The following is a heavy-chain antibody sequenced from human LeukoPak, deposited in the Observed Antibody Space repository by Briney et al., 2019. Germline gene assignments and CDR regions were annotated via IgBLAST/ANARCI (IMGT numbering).Heavy chain of an antibody. D-gene: IGHD5-18*01. J-gene: IGHJ4*02. V-gene: IGHV3-21*01. CDR2: ISSSSSYI. Sequence: PGGSLRLSCAASGFTFSSYSMNWVRQAPGKGLEWVSSISSSSSYIYYADSVKGRFTISRDNAKNSLYLQMNSLRAEDTAVYYCAREDPYSYGDDFDYWGQGTLVTVSS. CDR1: GFTFSSYS. CDR3: AREDPYSYGDDFDY.